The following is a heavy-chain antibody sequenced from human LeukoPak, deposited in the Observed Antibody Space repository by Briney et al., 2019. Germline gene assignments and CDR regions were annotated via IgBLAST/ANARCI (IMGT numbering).Heavy chain of an antibody. V-gene: IGHV3-23*01. CDR3: ARDLHYWAAMDV. CDR1: GFTFSGYA. J-gene: IGHJ6*02. CDR2: FGSDGKT. D-gene: IGHD2-8*02. Sequence: GGSLRLSCAASGFTFSGYAMSGVRQAPGKGLEWVSGFGSDGKTHYAESVQGRFAISRDPSKTTLYLQMNSLRTEDTALYYCARDLHYWAAMDVWGQGTTVTVSS.